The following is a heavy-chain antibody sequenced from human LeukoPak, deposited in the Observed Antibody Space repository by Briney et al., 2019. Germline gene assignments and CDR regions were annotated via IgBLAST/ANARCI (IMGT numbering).Heavy chain of an antibody. CDR1: GDSINSGGFY. V-gene: IGHV4-30-2*01. J-gene: IGHJ5*02. CDR3: ARDLEYCSTTSCFT. D-gene: IGHD2-2*01. CDR2: IHQSGIT. Sequence: SETLSLTCNVSGDSINSGGFYWNWIRQPPGEGLEWIAYIHQSGITVSNPSLKSRLTLSLEASKNQFSLRLTSVTVADTAVYYCARDLEYCSTTSCFTWGQGTLVTVSS.